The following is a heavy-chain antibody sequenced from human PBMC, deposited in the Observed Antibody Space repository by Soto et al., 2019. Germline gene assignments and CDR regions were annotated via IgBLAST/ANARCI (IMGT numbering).Heavy chain of an antibody. D-gene: IGHD5-18*01. CDR3: ATLTREWIHIDRFDH. CDR1: GYTFTSYD. J-gene: IGHJ5*02. CDR2: MNPNSGNT. Sequence: ASVKVSCKTTGYTFTSYDINWVRQATGQGLEWMGWMNPNSGNTGYAQKFQGRVTMTRNTSISTAYMELSSLRSEDTAVYYCATLTREWIHIDRFDHWGQGTLVTVSS. V-gene: IGHV1-8*01.